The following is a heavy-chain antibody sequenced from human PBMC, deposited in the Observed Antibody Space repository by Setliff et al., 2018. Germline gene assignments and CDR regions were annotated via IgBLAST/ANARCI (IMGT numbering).Heavy chain of an antibody. V-gene: IGHV1-2*02. CDR2: INPDSGDT. J-gene: IGHJ5*01. CDR3: TRSSSYGMSYWFDS. CDR1: GNSFTGHF. Sequence: ASVKVSCKVSGNSFTGHFLHWVRQAPGRGLEWMGWINPDSGDTHSPQNFQGRVRMTRDTSMSTVYMELTRLTSDDTAVYYCTRSSSYGMSYWFDSWGQGPLVTVSS. D-gene: IGHD3-10*01.